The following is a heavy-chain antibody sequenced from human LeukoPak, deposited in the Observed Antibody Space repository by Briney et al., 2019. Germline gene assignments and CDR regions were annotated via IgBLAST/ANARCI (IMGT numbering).Heavy chain of an antibody. CDR3: ARDQFLGGSGSYYVDSDFDY. CDR1: GFTFSTYS. CDR2: ISGSSSYI. Sequence: PGGSLRLSCAASGFTFSTYSMTWVRQAPGKGLEWVSSISGSSSYIYYADSVKGRFTISRDNAKNSLYLQMNSLRAEDTAVYYCARDQFLGGSGSYYVDSDFDYWGQGTLVTVSS. J-gene: IGHJ4*02. V-gene: IGHV3-21*01. D-gene: IGHD1-26*01.